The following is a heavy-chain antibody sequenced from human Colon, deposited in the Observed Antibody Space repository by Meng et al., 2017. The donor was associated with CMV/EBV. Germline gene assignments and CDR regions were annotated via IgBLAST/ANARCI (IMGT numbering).Heavy chain of an antibody. J-gene: IGHJ3*01. Sequence: GGSLRLSCAASGFTFSTYWIHWVRQAPGKGLVWVSRINSDGSSTSYADSVKGRFTISRDNAKNTLYLQMNSLRAEDTAVYYCARRGQGGDYCSSTSCSTEAFDVWGQGTMVTVSS. V-gene: IGHV3-74*01. CDR3: ARRGQGGDYCSSTSCSTEAFDV. D-gene: IGHD2-2*01. CDR1: GFTFSTYW. CDR2: INSDGSST.